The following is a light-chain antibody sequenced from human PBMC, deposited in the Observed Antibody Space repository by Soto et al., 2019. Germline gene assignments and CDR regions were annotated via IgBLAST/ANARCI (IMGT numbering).Light chain of an antibody. CDR1: QSISSY. Sequence: DIQMTQSPSSLSASVVDRVTITCRASQSISSYLNWYQQKPGKAPKLLIYAASSLQSGVPSRFSGSRSETEFTLSISSLQPEDFATYFCQQIYSAPLNFGGGTKVDIK. CDR2: AAS. CDR3: QQIYSAPLN. V-gene: IGKV1-39*01. J-gene: IGKJ4*01.